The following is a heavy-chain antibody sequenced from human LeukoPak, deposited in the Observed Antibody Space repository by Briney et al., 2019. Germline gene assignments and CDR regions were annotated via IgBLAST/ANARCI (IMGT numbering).Heavy chain of an antibody. D-gene: IGHD3-22*01. CDR2: IFSSRSGNT. V-gene: IGHV3-23*01. Sequence: SGGSLRLSCAASGFTFSNYAMSWVRQAPGKGLEWVSGIFSSRSGNTYYADSVKGRFTISRDDSKSTLYLQMNSLGAGDTAVYYCAKDHLDRSGYPYFDSWGQGVLVTVSS. CDR3: AKDHLDRSGYPYFDS. J-gene: IGHJ4*02. CDR1: GFTFSNYA.